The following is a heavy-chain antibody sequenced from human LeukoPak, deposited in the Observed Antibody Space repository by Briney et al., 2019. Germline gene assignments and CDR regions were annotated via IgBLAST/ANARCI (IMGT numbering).Heavy chain of an antibody. CDR3: AKLGIVGAPNFDY. J-gene: IGHJ4*02. V-gene: IGHV3-30*04. Sequence: GGSLRLSCAASGFTFSSYAMHWVRQAPGKGLEWVAVISYDGSNKYYADSVKGRFTISRDNSKNTLYLQMNSLRAEDTAVYYCAKLGIVGAPNFDYWGQGTLVTVSS. CDR1: GFTFSSYA. D-gene: IGHD1-26*01. CDR2: ISYDGSNK.